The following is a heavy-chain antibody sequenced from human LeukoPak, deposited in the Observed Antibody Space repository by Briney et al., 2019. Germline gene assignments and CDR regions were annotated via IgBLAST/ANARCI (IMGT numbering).Heavy chain of an antibody. V-gene: IGHV3-33*08. CDR2: IWYDGSNK. D-gene: IGHD1-7*01. CDR3: ARGHIRYNWNSWAFDI. J-gene: IGHJ3*02. CDR1: GFTFDDYA. Sequence: PGRSLRLSCAASGFTFDDYAMHWVRQAPGKGLEWVAVIWYDGSNKYYADSVKGRFTISRDNSKNTLYLQMNSMRAEDTAVYYCARGHIRYNWNSWAFDIWGQGTMVTVSS.